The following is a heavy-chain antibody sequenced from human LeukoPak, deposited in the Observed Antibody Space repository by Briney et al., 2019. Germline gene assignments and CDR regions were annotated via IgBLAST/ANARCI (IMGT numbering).Heavy chain of an antibody. V-gene: IGHV1-69*13. CDR1: GGTFSSYA. D-gene: IGHD3-9*01. J-gene: IGHJ4*02. Sequence: SVKVSCKASGGTFSSYAISWVRQAPGQGLERMGGIIPIFGTANYAQKFQGRVTITADESTSTAYMELSSLRSEDTAVYYCARDGRMDLTGYYLFDYWGQGTLVTVSS. CDR2: IIPIFGTA. CDR3: ARDGRMDLTGYYLFDY.